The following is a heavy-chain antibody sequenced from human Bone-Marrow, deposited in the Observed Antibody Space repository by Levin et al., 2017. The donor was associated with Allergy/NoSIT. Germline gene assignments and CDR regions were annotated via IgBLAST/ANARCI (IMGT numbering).Heavy chain of an antibody. CDR1: GFPFSNYN. CDR3: VKAFSSGWNFFDY. CDR2: ITTTGSTI. Sequence: GESLKISCAASGFPFSNYNMDWVRQAPGKGLEWVSYITTTGSTIYYADSVKGRFTISRDNAKNSLYLQMDSLRVEDTAVYYCVKAFSSGWNFFDYWGQGTLVIVSS. V-gene: IGHV3-48*01. D-gene: IGHD3-22*01. J-gene: IGHJ4*02.